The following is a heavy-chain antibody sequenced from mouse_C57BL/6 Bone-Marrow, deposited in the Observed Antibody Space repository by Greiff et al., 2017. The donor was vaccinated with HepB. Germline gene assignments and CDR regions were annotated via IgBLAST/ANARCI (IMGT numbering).Heavy chain of an antibody. CDR2: ICTGGGT. CDR3: AGGNAGSSYYWYFDV. D-gene: IGHD1-1*01. Sequence: QVQLKESGPGLVAPSQSLSITCTASGFSLTSYAISWVRQPPGKGLEWLGVICTGGGTNYNSAPKSSLSISKDNSKSQVFFKMNSLQTDDTARYYCAGGNAGSSYYWYFDVWGTGTTVTVSS. V-gene: IGHV2-9-1*01. J-gene: IGHJ1*03. CDR1: GFSLTSYA.